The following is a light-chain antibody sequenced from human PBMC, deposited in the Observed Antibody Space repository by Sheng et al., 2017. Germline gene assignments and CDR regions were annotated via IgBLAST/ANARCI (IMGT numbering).Light chain of an antibody. CDR1: QSVSSN. CDR3: QDYSNNWT. V-gene: IGKV3-15*01. J-gene: IGKJ1*01. Sequence: EIVMTQSPATLSVSPGERATLSCRASQSVSSNLAWYQQKPGQAPRLLIYGASTRATGIPARFSGSGSGTEFTLTISSLQPDDSATYYCQDYSNNWTFGQGTKVEIK. CDR2: GAS.